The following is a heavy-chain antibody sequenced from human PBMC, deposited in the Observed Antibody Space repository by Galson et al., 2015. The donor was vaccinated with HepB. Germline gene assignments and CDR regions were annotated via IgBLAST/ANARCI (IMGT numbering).Heavy chain of an antibody. CDR1: GDSITGFH. CDR3: ARADWADVDLVDWFFDL. V-gene: IGHV4-59*01. D-gene: IGHD2-8*02. J-gene: IGHJ2*01. CDR2: IDDSGRT. Sequence: ETLSLTCTVSGDSITGFHWSWIRQPPGKGLEWIGDIDDSGRTNYNPSLKSRVTISVDMSKNHFSLRLSSVTAADTAVYFCARADWADVDLVDWFFDLWGRGTLATVS.